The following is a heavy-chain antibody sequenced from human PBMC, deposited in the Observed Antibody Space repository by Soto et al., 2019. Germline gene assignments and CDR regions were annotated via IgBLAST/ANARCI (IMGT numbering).Heavy chain of an antibody. CDR1: GYSFTTYY. CDR3: ARETSGGPFKWFDP. V-gene: IGHV1-46*01. Sequence: QVQLVQSGAEVKKPGASVRVSCKASGYSFTTYYMHWVRQIPGQGLEWMGKINTSGDFTTYAQRFQGRVTMTRDTSSTTVYMEVNGLTSEDTAIYYCARETSGGPFKWFDPWGQGTLVTVSS. J-gene: IGHJ5*02. CDR2: INTSGDFT. D-gene: IGHD2-15*01.